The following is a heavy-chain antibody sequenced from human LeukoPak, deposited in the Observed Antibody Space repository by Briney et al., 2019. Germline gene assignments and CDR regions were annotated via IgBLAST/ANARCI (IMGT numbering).Heavy chain of an antibody. CDR2: ISAYNGNT. J-gene: IGHJ4*02. Sequence: ASVKVSCKASGYTFTSYGISWVRQAPGQGLEWMGWISAYNGNTNYAQKLQGRVTMTTDTSTSTAYVELRSLRSDDTAVYYCAKDQLSGSGYYYVWGQGTLVTVSS. V-gene: IGHV1-18*01. CDR1: GYTFTSYG. CDR3: AKDQLSGSGYYYV. D-gene: IGHD3-22*01.